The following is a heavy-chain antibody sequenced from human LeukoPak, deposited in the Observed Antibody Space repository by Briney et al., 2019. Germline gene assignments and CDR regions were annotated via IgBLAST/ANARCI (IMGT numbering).Heavy chain of an antibody. CDR1: GYTFTSYG. Sequence: ASVKVSCKASGYTFTSYGISWVRQAPGQGLEWMGWIVVGSGNTNYAQKFQERVTITRDMSTSTAYMELSSLRSEDTAVYYCAAELRDGWYDPWGQGTLVTVSS. J-gene: IGHJ5*02. D-gene: IGHD5-24*01. CDR2: IVVGSGNT. CDR3: AAELRDGWYDP. V-gene: IGHV1-58*02.